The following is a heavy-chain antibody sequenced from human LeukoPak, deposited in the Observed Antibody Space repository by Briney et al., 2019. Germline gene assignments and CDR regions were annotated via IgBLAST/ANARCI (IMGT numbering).Heavy chain of an antibody. CDR2: INPNSGGT. V-gene: IGHV1-2*02. J-gene: IGHJ4*02. CDR3: ARAEYYYDSSGLKGLPFDY. CDR1: EYTFTGYY. D-gene: IGHD3-22*01. Sequence: ASVKVSCKASEYTFTGYYMNWVRQASGQGLEWMGWINPNSGGTNYAQKFQGRVTMTRDTSISTAYMELSRLRSDDTAVYYCARAEYYYDSSGLKGLPFDYWGQGTLVTVSS.